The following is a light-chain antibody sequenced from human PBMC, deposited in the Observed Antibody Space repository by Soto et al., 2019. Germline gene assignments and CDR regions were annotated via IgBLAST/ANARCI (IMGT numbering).Light chain of an antibody. V-gene: IGKV3-11*01. CDR1: QSVSSNY. Sequence: EIVMTQSPATLSVSPGERATLSCRASQSVSSNYLAWYQQKPGQAPRLLIYDASNRATGIPARFSGSGSGTDFTLTISSLGPEDFAVYYCHQRSNWPLTFSGGTKVDIK. J-gene: IGKJ4*01. CDR2: DAS. CDR3: HQRSNWPLT.